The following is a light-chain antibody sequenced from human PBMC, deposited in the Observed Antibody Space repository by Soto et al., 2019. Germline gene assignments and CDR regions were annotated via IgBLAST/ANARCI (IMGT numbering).Light chain of an antibody. V-gene: IGKV3-15*01. CDR2: ATS. J-gene: IGKJ4*01. CDR1: QSVSSN. CDR3: QHYNNWPLT. Sequence: EIVMTQSPATLSVSPGERASLSCRASQSVSSNLAWYQQKPGQTPRLLIYATSTRATGIPARFSGSGSGTEFTLTISRLQSEDFAVYYCQHYNNWPLTFGGGTKVDSK.